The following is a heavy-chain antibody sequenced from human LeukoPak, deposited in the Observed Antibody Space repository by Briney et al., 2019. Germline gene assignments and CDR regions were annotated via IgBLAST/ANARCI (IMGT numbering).Heavy chain of an antibody. CDR3: ARARTSYGSGSRYFDY. D-gene: IGHD3-10*01. CDR2: IYHSGST. Sequence: PSETLSLTCTVSGYSISSGYYWGWIRQPPGKGLEWIGSIYHSGSTYYNPSLKSRVTISVDTSKNQFSLKLSSVTAADTAVYYCARARTSYGSGSRYFDYWGQGTLVTVSS. CDR1: GYSISSGYY. J-gene: IGHJ4*02. V-gene: IGHV4-38-2*02.